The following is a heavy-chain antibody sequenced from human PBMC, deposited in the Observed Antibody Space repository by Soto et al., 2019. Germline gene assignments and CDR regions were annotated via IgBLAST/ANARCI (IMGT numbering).Heavy chain of an antibody. V-gene: IGHV4-39*01. CDR1: GASISRGGFH. CDR2: LYSGST. D-gene: IGHD3-10*01. Sequence: SETLSITCAVSGASISRGGFHWGWIRQPPGQGLEWIGSLYSGSTYYNPSLKSRVTISADTSKNQFSLRLSSVTAADTAVYYCARRGSGHTFDYWGQGTLVTVSS. J-gene: IGHJ4*02. CDR3: ARRGSGHTFDY.